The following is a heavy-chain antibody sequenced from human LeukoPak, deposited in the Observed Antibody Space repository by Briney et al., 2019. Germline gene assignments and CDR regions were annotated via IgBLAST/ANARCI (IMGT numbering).Heavy chain of an antibody. Sequence: PSETLSLTCTVSGGSISSYYWSWIRQPPGKGLEWIGYLYYRGSTTYNPSLKSRVTISIDTSKNQFSLKLSSVTAADTAVYYCARGFGLLSWGQGTLVTVSS. CDR1: GGSISSYY. CDR3: ARGFGLLS. D-gene: IGHD3-10*01. CDR2: LYYRGST. V-gene: IGHV4-59*01. J-gene: IGHJ5*02.